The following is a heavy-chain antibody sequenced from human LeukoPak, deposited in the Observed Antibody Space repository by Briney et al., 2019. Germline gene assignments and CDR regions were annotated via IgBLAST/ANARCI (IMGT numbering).Heavy chain of an antibody. Sequence: SQTLSLTCTVSGGSISSGGYYWSWIRQHPGKGLEWIGYIYHSGSTYYNPSLKSRVTISVDRSKNQFSLKLSSVTAADTAVYYCARARPYDSSGYYYGPPSLNSYYFDYWGQGTLVTVSS. CDR3: ARARPYDSSGYYYGPPSLNSYYFDY. CDR1: GGSISSGGYY. J-gene: IGHJ4*02. CDR2: IYHSGST. D-gene: IGHD3-22*01. V-gene: IGHV4-30-2*01.